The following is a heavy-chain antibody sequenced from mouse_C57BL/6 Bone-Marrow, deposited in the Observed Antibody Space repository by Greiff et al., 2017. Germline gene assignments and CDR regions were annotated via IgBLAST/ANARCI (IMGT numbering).Heavy chain of an antibody. D-gene: IGHD2-5*01. Sequence: VQLQQSGAELAKPGASVKLSCKASGYTFTSYWMHWVKQRPGQGLEWIGYINPSSGYTKYNQKFKDKATLTADKSSSTAYMQLRRLPYEESAVYYCASPAYYSNLYAMDYWGQGTSVTVSS. V-gene: IGHV1-7*01. J-gene: IGHJ4*01. CDR3: ASPAYYSNLYAMDY. CDR1: GYTFTSYW. CDR2: INPSSGYT.